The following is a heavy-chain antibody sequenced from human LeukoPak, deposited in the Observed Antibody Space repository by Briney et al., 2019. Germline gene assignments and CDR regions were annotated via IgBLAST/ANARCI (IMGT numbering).Heavy chain of an antibody. J-gene: IGHJ4*02. CDR2: IIPIFGTA. V-gene: IGHV1-69*06. CDR3: ARRYCSSTSCLFDY. CDR1: GGTFSSYA. D-gene: IGHD2-2*01. Sequence: GASVEVSCKASGGTFSSYAISWVRQAPGQGLEWMGGIIPIFGTANYAQKFQGRVTITADKSTSTAYMELSSLRSEDTAVYYCARRYCSSTSCLFDYWGQGTLVTVSS.